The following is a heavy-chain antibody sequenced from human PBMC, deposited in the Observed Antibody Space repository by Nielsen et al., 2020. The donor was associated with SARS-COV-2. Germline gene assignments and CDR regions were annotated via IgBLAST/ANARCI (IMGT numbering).Heavy chain of an antibody. V-gene: IGHV1-2*02. CDR1: GYTFTGYY. CDR3: ARAPITMIVVVNAFDI. CDR2: INPNSGGT. D-gene: IGHD3-22*01. J-gene: IGHJ3*02. Sequence: ASVKVSCKASGYTFTGYYMHWVRQAPGQGLEWMGWINPNSGGTNYAQKFQGRVTMTRDTSISTAYMELSSVTAADTAVYYCARAPITMIVVVNAFDIWGQGTMVTVSS.